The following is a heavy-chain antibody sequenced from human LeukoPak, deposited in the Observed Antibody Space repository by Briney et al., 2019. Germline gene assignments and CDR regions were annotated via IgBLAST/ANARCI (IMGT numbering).Heavy chain of an antibody. CDR1: GYTSTSYY. Sequence: ASVKVSRKASGYTSTSYYMHWVRQAPGQGLEWMGIINPSGGSTSYAQKFQGRVTMARDTSTSTVYMELSSLRSEDTAVYYCARNQMTTVTFWFDPWGQGTLVTVSS. CDR3: ARNQMTTVTFWFDP. V-gene: IGHV1-46*01. D-gene: IGHD4-17*01. CDR2: INPSGGST. J-gene: IGHJ5*02.